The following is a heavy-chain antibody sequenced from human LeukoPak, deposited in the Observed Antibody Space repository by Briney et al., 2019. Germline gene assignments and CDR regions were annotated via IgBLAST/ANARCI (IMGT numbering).Heavy chain of an antibody. Sequence: GGSLRLSCAASGFTFSNAWMSWVRQAPGKGLEWVGRIKSKTDGGTTDYAAPVKGRFTISRDDSKNTLYLQMNSLKTEDTAVYYCTSGYGDYYFDYWGQGTLVTVSS. CDR1: GFTFSNAW. CDR2: IKSKTDGGTT. CDR3: TSGYGDYYFDY. J-gene: IGHJ4*02. V-gene: IGHV3-15*01. D-gene: IGHD4-17*01.